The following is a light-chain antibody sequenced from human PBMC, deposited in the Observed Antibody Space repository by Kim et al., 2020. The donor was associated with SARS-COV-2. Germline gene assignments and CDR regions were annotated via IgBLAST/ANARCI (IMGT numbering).Light chain of an antibody. CDR1: RTISPSF. V-gene: IGKV3-20*01. J-gene: IGKJ1*01. Sequence: VLTQSPDTLSLSPGDRATLSCRASRTISPSFLAWFQQRPGRAPSLLIYGTSTRAAGIPDRFIGSGSGTSFTLTISRLDPEDFAMYFCQQYNYSPRTFSQGTKVDIK. CDR2: GTS. CDR3: QQYNYSPRT.